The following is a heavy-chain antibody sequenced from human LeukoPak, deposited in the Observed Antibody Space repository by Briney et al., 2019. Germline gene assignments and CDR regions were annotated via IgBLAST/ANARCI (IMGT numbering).Heavy chain of an antibody. CDR1: GGSISSTSYY. J-gene: IGHJ4*02. CDR3: ARSGDYYDSAGYYRLFDY. Sequence: SETLSLTCTVSGGSISSTSYYLGWIRQPPGKGLEWIGTIYYSGSTYYNPSLKSRVTISVDTSKNQFSLKVSSVTAADTAVHYCARSGDYYDSAGYYRLFDYWGQGSLVTVSS. V-gene: IGHV4-39*01. CDR2: IYYSGST. D-gene: IGHD3-22*01.